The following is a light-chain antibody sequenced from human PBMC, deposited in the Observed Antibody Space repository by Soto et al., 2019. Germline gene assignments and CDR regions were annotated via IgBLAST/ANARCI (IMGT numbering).Light chain of an antibody. CDR2: DVT. CDR1: SGDVGGYNF. CDR3: SSYTSSSAVV. J-gene: IGLJ2*01. Sequence: QSALTQPASVSGSPGQSITISCTGTSGDVGGYNFVSWYQQHPGKAPKLMIYDVTNRPSGVSNRFSGSKSGNTASLTISGLQAEDEAHYYCSSYTSSSAVVFGGGTKLTVL. V-gene: IGLV2-14*01.